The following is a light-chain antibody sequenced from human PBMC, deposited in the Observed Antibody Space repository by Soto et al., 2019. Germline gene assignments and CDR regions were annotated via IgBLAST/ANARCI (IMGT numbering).Light chain of an antibody. CDR3: QQYGSSPGM. V-gene: IGKV3-20*01. CDR1: QTVNSNY. Sequence: EIVLTQSPGTLSLSPGERATLSCRASQTVNSNYLAWYQQKPGQAPRLLFDGASNRATGIPDRFSGSGSGTDFTLTISRLEPEDFAMYYCQQYGSSPGMFGQGTKVEI. J-gene: IGKJ1*01. CDR2: GAS.